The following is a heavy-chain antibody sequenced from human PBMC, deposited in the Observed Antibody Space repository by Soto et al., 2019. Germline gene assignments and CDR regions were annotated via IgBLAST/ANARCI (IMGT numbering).Heavy chain of an antibody. V-gene: IGHV3-21*01. Sequence: EVQLVESGGGLVKPGGSLRLSCAASGFTFSSYSMNWVRQAPGKGLEWVSSISSSSSYIYYADSVKGRFTISRDNAKNSLYLQMNSLRAEDTAVYYCARGEYSSSSGPDYWGQGTLVTVSS. CDR3: ARGEYSSSSGPDY. D-gene: IGHD6-6*01. CDR1: GFTFSSYS. CDR2: ISSSSSYI. J-gene: IGHJ4*02.